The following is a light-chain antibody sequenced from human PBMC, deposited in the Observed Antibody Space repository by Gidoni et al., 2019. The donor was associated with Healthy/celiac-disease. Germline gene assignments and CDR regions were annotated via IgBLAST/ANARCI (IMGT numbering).Light chain of an antibody. V-gene: IGKV1-33*01. CDR3: QQYDNLPLT. CDR1: QDISNY. Sequence: DIQMTQSPSSLSASVGDRVIITCQASQDISNYLNWYQQKPGKAPKLLIYDASNLETGVPSRFSGSGSGTDFTFTISSLQPEDIATYYCQQYDNLPLTFXGXTKVEIK. CDR2: DAS. J-gene: IGKJ4*01.